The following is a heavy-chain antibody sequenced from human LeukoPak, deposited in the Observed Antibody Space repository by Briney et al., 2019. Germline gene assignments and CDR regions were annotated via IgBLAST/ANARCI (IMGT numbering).Heavy chain of an antibody. V-gene: IGHV4-4*02. CDR1: SGSIASTTW. D-gene: IGHD1-26*01. J-gene: IGHJ1*01. CDR3: ALGFHDVWEL. Sequence: SGTLSLTCAVSSGSIASTTWWSWVRQPPGKGLEWTGEINHSGNTYYSPSLKSRVTISVDTSDNQFSLTLTSVTAADTAVYYCALGFHDVWELWGQGTLVTVSS. CDR2: INHSGNT.